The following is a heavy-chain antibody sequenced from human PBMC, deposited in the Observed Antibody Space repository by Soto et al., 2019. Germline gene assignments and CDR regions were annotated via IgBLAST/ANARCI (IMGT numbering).Heavy chain of an antibody. V-gene: IGHV4-59*08. CDR2: IYYSGST. D-gene: IGHD3-16*01. CDR1: GGSISSYY. CDR3: ARHQGGENAPEFDY. J-gene: IGHJ4*02. Sequence: PSETLSLTCTVSGGSISSYYWSWIRQPPGKGLEWIGYIYYSGSTNYNPSLKSRVTISVDTSKNQFSLKLSSVTAADTAVYYCARHQGGENAPEFDYWGQGTLVTVSS.